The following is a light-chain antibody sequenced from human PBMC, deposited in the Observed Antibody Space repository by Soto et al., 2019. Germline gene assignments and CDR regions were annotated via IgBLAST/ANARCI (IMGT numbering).Light chain of an antibody. V-gene: IGKV1-5*01. CDR2: DAS. Sequence: DIQMTQSPSTLSASVGDRVTITCRASQSISSWLAWYQQKPGKAPKLLIYDASSLESGVPSRFSGSGSGTEFTLTISSLQSEDFAVYYCQQYKNWLTWTFGQGTKVDIK. J-gene: IGKJ1*01. CDR3: QQYKNWLTWT. CDR1: QSISSW.